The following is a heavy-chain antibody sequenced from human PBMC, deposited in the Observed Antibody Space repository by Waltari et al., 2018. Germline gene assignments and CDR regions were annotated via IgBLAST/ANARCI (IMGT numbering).Heavy chain of an antibody. V-gene: IGHV4-4*07. D-gene: IGHD2-2*01. CDR1: GGSISSYY. CDR3: AREGGIVVVPAAPPYYYYMDV. Sequence: QVQLQESGPGLVKPSETLSLTCTVSGGSISSYYWSWIRQPAGKGLEWIGRIYTSGSTNYNPSLKSRVTMSVDTSKNQFSLKLSSVTAADTAVYYCAREGGIVVVPAAPPYYYYMDVWGKWTTVTISS. CDR2: IYTSGST. J-gene: IGHJ6*03.